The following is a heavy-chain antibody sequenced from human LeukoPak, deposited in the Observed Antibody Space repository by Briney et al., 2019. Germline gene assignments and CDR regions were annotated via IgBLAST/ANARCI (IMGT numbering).Heavy chain of an antibody. V-gene: IGHV3-23*01. CDR1: GFTFSSYA. Sequence: GGSLRLSCAASGFTFSSYAMSWVRQAPGKGLEWVSTISGSGSGTYYADSVKGRFTISRDNSKNTLYLQMNSLRAEVTAVYYCAKKGQQTGTDYFDYWGQGTLVTVSS. CDR2: ISGSGSGT. J-gene: IGHJ4*02. D-gene: IGHD3-9*01. CDR3: AKKGQQTGTDYFDY.